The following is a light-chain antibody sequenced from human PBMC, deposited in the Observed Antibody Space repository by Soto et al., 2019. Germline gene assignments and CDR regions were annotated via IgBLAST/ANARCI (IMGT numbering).Light chain of an antibody. V-gene: IGKV2-28*01. J-gene: IGKJ1*01. Sequence: DIVMTQSPLSLPVTPGEPASISCRSSQSLLHSNGYNYLDWYLQKPGQSPQLLIYLGSNRASGVPDRFSGSGSGTDSTLKISRVEAEDVGVYYYMQALQTPRTFGQGTKVEIK. CDR3: MQALQTPRT. CDR2: LGS. CDR1: QSLLHSNGYNY.